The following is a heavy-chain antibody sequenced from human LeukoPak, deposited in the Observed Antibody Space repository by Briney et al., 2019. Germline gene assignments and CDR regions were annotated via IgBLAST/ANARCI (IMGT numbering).Heavy chain of an antibody. CDR2: ISAYNGNT. CDR3: ARDRYYGDYVYTSPDY. J-gene: IGHJ4*02. D-gene: IGHD4-17*01. Sequence: ASVKVSCKXSGYTFTSYGISWVRQAPGQGLERMGWISAYNGNTNYAQKLQGRVTMTTDTSTSTAYMELRSLRSDDTAVYYCARDRYYGDYVYTSPDYWGQGTLVTVSS. CDR1: GYTFTSYG. V-gene: IGHV1-18*01.